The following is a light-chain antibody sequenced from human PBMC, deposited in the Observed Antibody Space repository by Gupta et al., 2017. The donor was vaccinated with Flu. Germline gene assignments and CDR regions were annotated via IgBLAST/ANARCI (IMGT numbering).Light chain of an antibody. CDR2: GAS. CDR3: LQDNSSPYI. V-gene: IGKV1-17*01. J-gene: IGKJ2*01. CDR1: QDIRHD. Sequence: DIQMTQSPSYLPASVGDRVTITCRASQDIRHDLGWYQQKPGKAPKRLIYGASSVQNGVPSRFSGSGSGTDFTLTISRRQPEDFATYYCLQDNSSPYIFGQGTKMEIK.